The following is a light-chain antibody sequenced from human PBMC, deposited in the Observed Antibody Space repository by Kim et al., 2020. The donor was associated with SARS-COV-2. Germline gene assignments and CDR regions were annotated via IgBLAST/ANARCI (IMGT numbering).Light chain of an antibody. V-gene: IGLV3-27*01. CDR1: ILVKKH. CDR3: YSAAASVI. CDR2: KDT. Sequence: SYELTQPSSVSVSPGQTATITCSGDILVKKHARWFQQKPGQAPVMIIDKDTERPSGIPERFSGPNSGTTATLTVSGAQVEDEADYYCYSAAASVIFGGGTQLTVL. J-gene: IGLJ2*01.